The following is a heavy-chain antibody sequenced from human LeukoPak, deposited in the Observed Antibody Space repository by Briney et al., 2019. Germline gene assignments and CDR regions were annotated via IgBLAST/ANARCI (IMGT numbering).Heavy chain of an antibody. CDR2: ISAYNGNT. Sequence: ASVKVSCKASGYTFTSYYMHWVRQAPGQGLEWMGWISAYNGNTNYAQKLQGRVTMTTDTSTSTAYMELRSLRSDDTAVYYCARDGGVVAATWFDPWGQGTLVTVSS. D-gene: IGHD2-15*01. CDR1: GYTFTSYY. CDR3: ARDGGVVAATWFDP. J-gene: IGHJ5*02. V-gene: IGHV1-18*04.